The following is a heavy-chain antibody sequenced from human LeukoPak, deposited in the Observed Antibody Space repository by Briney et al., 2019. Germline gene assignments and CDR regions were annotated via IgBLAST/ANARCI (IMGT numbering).Heavy chain of an antibody. V-gene: IGHV3-23*01. Sequence: GGSLRLSCASSGFTFSSYAMSWVRYAPGKVLEWVSAISGSGGSTYYADSVKGRFTISRDNSKNTLYLQMNSLRAEDTAVYFCEQETAYDILTGYYDNWFDPWGQGTLVTVSS. CDR3: EQETAYDILTGYYDNWFDP. CDR1: GFTFSSYA. D-gene: IGHD3-9*01. J-gene: IGHJ5*02. CDR2: ISGSGGST.